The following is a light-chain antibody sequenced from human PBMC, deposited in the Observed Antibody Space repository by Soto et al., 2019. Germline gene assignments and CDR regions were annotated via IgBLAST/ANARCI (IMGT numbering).Light chain of an antibody. J-gene: IGKJ2*01. V-gene: IGKV1-17*03. Sequence: DIQMTQSPSAMSASVGDRVTITCRASQDISIYLAWFQQKPGEVPKRLIYAASSLQRGVPSRVSGTGSGTEFTLTISSLQPEDFATYYCLQHSSFPRTFGQGTKLEIK. CDR1: QDISIY. CDR2: AAS. CDR3: LQHSSFPRT.